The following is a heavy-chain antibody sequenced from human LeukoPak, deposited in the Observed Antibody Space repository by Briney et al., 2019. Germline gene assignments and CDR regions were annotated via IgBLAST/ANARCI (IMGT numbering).Heavy chain of an antibody. CDR1: GFTFSSYA. CDR3: AKVGSYYGSGSYGYYYYMDV. Sequence: GGSLRLSCTASGFTFSSYAMSWVRQAPGKGLEWVSAISGSGGSTYYADSVKGRFTISRDNSKNTLYLQMNSLRAEDTAVYYCAKVGSYYGSGSYGYYYYMDVWGKGTTVTISS. CDR2: ISGSGGST. D-gene: IGHD3-10*01. J-gene: IGHJ6*03. V-gene: IGHV3-23*01.